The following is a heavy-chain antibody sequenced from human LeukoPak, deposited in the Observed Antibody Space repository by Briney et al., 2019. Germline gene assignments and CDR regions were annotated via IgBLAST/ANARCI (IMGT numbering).Heavy chain of an antibody. V-gene: IGHV3-30*02. CDR1: GFTFSSYG. J-gene: IGHJ6*03. Sequence: GGSLRLSCAASGFTFSSYGMHWVRQAPGKGLEWVAFIRYDGSNKYYADSVKGRFTISRDNSKNTLYLQMNSLRAEDTAVYYCGTVPDYFYYMDVWGKGTTVTVSS. CDR2: IRYDGSNK. CDR3: GTVPDYFYYMDV.